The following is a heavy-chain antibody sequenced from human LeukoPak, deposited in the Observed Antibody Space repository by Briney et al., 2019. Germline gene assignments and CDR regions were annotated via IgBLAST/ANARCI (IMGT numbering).Heavy chain of an antibody. CDR1: GYTFTSYY. J-gene: IGHJ4*02. V-gene: IGHV1-46*01. D-gene: IGHD4-17*01. CDR3: ASLGGGSTVTTYLNY. CDR2: INPSGGST. Sequence: ASVKVSCKASGYTFTSYYMHWVRQAPGQELEWMGIINPSGGSTSCAQKFQGRVTMTRDMSTSTAYMELSSLRSEDTAVYYCASLGGGSTVTTYLNYWGQGTLVTVSS.